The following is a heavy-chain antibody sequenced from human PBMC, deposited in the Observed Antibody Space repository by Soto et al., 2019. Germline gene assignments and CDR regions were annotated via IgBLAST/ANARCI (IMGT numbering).Heavy chain of an antibody. CDR2: INHSGST. CDR1: VGSFIGYY. Sequence: SETLSLTCAIDVGSFIGYYWGWIRQPPGKGLEWIGEINHSGSTNYNPSLKSRVTISVDTSKNQFSLKLSSVTAADTAVYYCARAYCGGACFDAFDIWGQGTLVTGSS. J-gene: IGHJ3*02. V-gene: IGHV4-34*01. D-gene: IGHD2-21*02. CDR3: ARAYCGGACFDAFDI.